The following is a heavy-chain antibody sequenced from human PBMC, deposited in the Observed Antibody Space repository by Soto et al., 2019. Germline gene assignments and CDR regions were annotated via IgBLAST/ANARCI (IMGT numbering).Heavy chain of an antibody. Sequence: GESLKISCKGSGYSFTSYWIGWVRQMPGKGLEWMGIIYPGDSDTRYSPSFQGQVTISADKSISTAYLQWSSLKASDTAMYYCARLGYYDFWSGTNDFDYWGQGTLVTVSS. CDR1: GYSFTSYW. CDR3: ARLGYYDFWSGTNDFDY. D-gene: IGHD3-3*01. CDR2: IYPGDSDT. J-gene: IGHJ4*02. V-gene: IGHV5-51*01.